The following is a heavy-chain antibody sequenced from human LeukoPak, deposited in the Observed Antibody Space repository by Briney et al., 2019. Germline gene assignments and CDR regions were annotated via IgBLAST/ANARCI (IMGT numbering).Heavy chain of an antibody. D-gene: IGHD4-23*01. CDR1: GFIFSTYG. CDR3: ARAVGPFDY. J-gene: IGHJ4*02. V-gene: IGHV3-33*01. CDR2: IWPDGSNK. Sequence: HPGGSLRLSCAPSGFIFSTYGIHWVRQAPGKGLEWVAAIWPDGSNKYYADSEKGRFTISRDNSRNTLYLQMNSLRSEDTAVYYCARAVGPFDYWGQGTLVTVSS.